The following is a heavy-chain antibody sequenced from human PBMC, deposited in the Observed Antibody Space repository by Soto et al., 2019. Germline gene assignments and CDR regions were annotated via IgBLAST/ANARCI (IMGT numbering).Heavy chain of an antibody. CDR1: GFIFTYYA. Sequence: PGGSLRLSCAASGFIFTYYAMNWVRQAPGKGLEWVSVIGGRGNSAYYADSVQGRFTISRDNSKNTLSLQMSSLTADDTAIYYCVREGRGSFDFWGRGTMVTVSS. CDR2: IGGRGNSA. V-gene: IGHV3-23*01. J-gene: IGHJ3*01. CDR3: VREGRGSFDF. D-gene: IGHD5-12*01.